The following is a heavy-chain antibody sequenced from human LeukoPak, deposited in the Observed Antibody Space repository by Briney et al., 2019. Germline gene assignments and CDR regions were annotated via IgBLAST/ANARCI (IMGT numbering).Heavy chain of an antibody. D-gene: IGHD3-22*01. CDR1: GGTFSSYA. V-gene: IGHV1-69*04. CDR2: IIPIFGIA. CDR3: ARETYYDSSGSQASRYFDY. Sequence: SVNVSCKASGGTFSSYAISWVRQAPGQGLEWMGRIIPIFGIANYAQKFQGRVTITADKSTSTAYMELSSLRSEDTAVYYCARETYYDSSGSQASRYFDYWGQGTLVTVSS. J-gene: IGHJ4*02.